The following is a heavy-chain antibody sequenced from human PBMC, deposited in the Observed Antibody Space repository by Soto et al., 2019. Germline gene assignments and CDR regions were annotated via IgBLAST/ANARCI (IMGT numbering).Heavy chain of an antibody. V-gene: IGHV3-23*01. Sequence: VGSLRLSCAASGFTFSSYAMSWVRQAPGKGLEWVSAISGSGGSTYYADSVKGRFTISRDNSKNTLYLQMNSLRAEDTAVYYCAKDRPSITIFGVVIPNYFDYWGRGTLVTVSS. CDR3: AKDRPSITIFGVVIPNYFDY. CDR1: GFTFSSYA. D-gene: IGHD3-3*01. J-gene: IGHJ4*02. CDR2: ISGSGGST.